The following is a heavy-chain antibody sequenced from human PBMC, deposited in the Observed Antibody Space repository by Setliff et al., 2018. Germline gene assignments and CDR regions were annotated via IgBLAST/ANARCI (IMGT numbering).Heavy chain of an antibody. CDR2: IHPNTGNP. J-gene: IGHJ6*03. Sequence: ASVKVSCKASGYTFSSYAMGWMRQAPGQRLEWMGWIHPNTGNPSYAQDFTGRLVFSLDTSVSTAYLQISSLKAEDSAVYYCARASRFGTTVWKGDYYMDVWGKGTTVTVSS. CDR3: ARASRFGTTVWKGDYYMDV. CDR1: GYTFSSYA. V-gene: IGHV7-4-1*02. D-gene: IGHD4-4*01.